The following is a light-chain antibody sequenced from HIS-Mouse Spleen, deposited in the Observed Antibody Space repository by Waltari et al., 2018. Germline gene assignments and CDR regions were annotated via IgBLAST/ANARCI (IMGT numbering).Light chain of an antibody. CDR2: AAS. J-gene: IGKJ1*01. Sequence: DIQMTQSPSSLSASVGDRVTITCRASQSISSYLNWYQQKPGKATKLLIYAASSLQSGVPSRFSGSGSWTDFTLTISSLQPEDFATYYCQQSYSTPGTFGQGTKVEIK. CDR1: QSISSY. V-gene: IGKV1-39*01. CDR3: QQSYSTPGT.